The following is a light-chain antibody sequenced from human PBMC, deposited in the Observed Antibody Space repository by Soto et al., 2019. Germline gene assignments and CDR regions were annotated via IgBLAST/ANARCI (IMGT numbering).Light chain of an antibody. CDR1: QSVSSD. Sequence: EIVMTQSPATLSVSPGERATLSCRASQSVSSDLAWYQHKPGQAPRLLIYGASTRATGIPARFSGRGSGTEFTLTISSLQSVDFAVYYCQQYDNWPQTFGQGTKGDIK. V-gene: IGKV3-15*01. J-gene: IGKJ1*01. CDR3: QQYDNWPQT. CDR2: GAS.